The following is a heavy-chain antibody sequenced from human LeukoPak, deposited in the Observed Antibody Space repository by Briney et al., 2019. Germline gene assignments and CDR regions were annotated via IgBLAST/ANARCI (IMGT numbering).Heavy chain of an antibody. Sequence: GGSLRLSCAASGFTFTDYYMSWIRQAPGKGLEWLSYITSSSAYTNYADSVKGRFTISRDNAKNSLYLQMNSLRAEDTAVYYCARIDHYESSGYYSYYFDYWGQGALVTVSS. CDR1: GFTFTDYY. CDR2: ITSSSAYT. D-gene: IGHD3-22*01. J-gene: IGHJ4*02. V-gene: IGHV3-11*03. CDR3: ARIDHYESSGYYSYYFDY.